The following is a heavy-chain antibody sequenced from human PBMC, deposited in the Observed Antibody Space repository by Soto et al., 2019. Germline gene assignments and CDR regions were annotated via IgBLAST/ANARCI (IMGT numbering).Heavy chain of an antibody. CDR2: IYYSGST. J-gene: IGHJ5*02. CDR3: ASSRLVAVAGTRGWFDP. CDR1: GGSISSYY. D-gene: IGHD6-19*01. Sequence: SETLSLTCTVSGGSISSYYWSWIRQPPGKGLEWIGYIYYSGSTNYKPSLKSRVTISVDTSKNQFSLKLSSVTAADTAVYYCASSRLVAVAGTRGWFDPWGQGTLVTSPQ. V-gene: IGHV4-59*01.